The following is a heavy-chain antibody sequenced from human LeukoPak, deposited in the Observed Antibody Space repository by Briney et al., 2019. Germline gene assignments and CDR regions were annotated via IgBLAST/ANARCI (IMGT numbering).Heavy chain of an antibody. CDR1: GFTFSSYS. CDR2: ISSSSSYI. D-gene: IGHD5-24*01. J-gene: IGHJ4*02. Sequence: PGGSLRLSCAASGFTFSSYSMNWVRQAPGKGLEWVSSISSSSSYIYYADSVKGQFTISRDNAKNSLYLQMNSLRAEDTAVYYCAREMTIITYSFDSWGQGTLVTVSS. CDR3: AREMTIITYSFDS. V-gene: IGHV3-21*01.